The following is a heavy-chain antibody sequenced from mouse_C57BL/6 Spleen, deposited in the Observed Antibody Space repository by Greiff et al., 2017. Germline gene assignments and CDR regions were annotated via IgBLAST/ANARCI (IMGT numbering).Heavy chain of an antibody. CDR2: IYPGSGNT. V-gene: IGHV1-76*01. CDR3: AREGTTVVAKGYFDY. J-gene: IGHJ2*01. D-gene: IGHD1-1*01. Sequence: QVQLKESGAELVRPGASVKLSCKASGYTFTDYYINWVKQRPGQGLEWIARIYPGSGNTYYNEKFKGKATLTAEKSSSTAYMQLSSLTSEDSAVYFWAREGTTVVAKGYFDYWGQGTTLTVSS. CDR1: GYTFTDYY.